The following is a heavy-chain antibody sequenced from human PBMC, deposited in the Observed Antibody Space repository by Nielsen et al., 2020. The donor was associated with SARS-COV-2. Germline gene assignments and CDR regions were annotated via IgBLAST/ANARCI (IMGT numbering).Heavy chain of an antibody. CDR1: GFIFSNYV. D-gene: IGHD5-24*01. CDR3: AKLPAFKMGSSDGFDI. V-gene: IGHV3-23*01. J-gene: IGHJ3*02. Sequence: GEFLKISCAASGFIFSNYVLSWVRQAPGKGLEWVSSISGAGGTTYYTDSVKGRFTISRDNSKNTLYLQMNSLRAEDTAVYYCAKLPAFKMGSSDGFDIWGQGTMVTVSS. CDR2: ISGAGGTT.